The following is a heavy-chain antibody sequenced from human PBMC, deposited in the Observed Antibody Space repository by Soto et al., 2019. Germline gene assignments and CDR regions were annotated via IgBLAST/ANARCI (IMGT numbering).Heavy chain of an antibody. CDR2: IYYSGST. Sequence: QPLTCKVPGGSISRSYWTWIRQPPGKGLEWIGYIYYSGSTNYNPSLKSRVTISVDTSKNQFSLKLSSVTAADTAVYYCARDEAGTDPNFDYWGQGTLVTVSS. V-gene: IGHV4-59*12. CDR3: ARDEAGTDPNFDY. J-gene: IGHJ4*02. CDR1: GGSISRSY. D-gene: IGHD2-21*02.